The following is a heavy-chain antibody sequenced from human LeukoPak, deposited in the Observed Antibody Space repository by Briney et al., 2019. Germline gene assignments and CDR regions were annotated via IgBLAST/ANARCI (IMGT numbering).Heavy chain of an antibody. Sequence: SETLSLTCTVSGGSISSGGYYWSWIRQHPGKGLEWIGYIYYSGSTYYNPSLKSRVTISVDTSKNQFSLKLSSVTAADTAVYYCARRVAMTARYYFDFWGQGTLVTVSS. CDR3: ARRVAMTARYYFDF. CDR2: IYYSGST. J-gene: IGHJ4*02. D-gene: IGHD2-21*02. CDR1: GGSISSGGYY. V-gene: IGHV4-31*03.